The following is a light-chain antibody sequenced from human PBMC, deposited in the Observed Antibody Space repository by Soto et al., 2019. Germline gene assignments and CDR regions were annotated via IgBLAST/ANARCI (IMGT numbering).Light chain of an antibody. CDR1: QSVTSN. V-gene: IGKV3-11*01. CDR3: QQRSNWRGIT. Sequence: EIVVTQSPATLPVYPGERATLSCRASQSVTSNLAWYQQKPGQAPRLLIYDASNRATGIPARFSGSGSGTDFTLTISSLEPEDFAVYYCQQRSNWRGITFGQGTRLEIK. CDR2: DAS. J-gene: IGKJ5*01.